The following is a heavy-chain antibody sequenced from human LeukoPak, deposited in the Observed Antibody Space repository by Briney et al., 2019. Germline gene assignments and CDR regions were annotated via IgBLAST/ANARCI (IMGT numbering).Heavy chain of an antibody. CDR1: GFTFSSYG. CDR3: AKPPWGSSSWYYFDY. Sequence: GGSLRLSCAASGFTFSSYGMHWVRQAPGEGLEWVAVISYDGSNKYYADSVKGRFTISRDNSKNTLYLQMNSLRAEDTAVYYCAKPPWGSSSWYYFDYWGQGTLVTVSS. J-gene: IGHJ4*02. D-gene: IGHD6-13*01. CDR2: ISYDGSNK. V-gene: IGHV3-30*18.